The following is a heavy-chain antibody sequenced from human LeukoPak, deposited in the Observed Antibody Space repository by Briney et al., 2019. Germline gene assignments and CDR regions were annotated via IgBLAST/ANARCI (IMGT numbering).Heavy chain of an antibody. CDR1: GFTFSIYA. Sequence: GGSLRLSCAASGFTFSIYAMSCVRQAPGEGLEWVSAISGSGGSTYYADPVKGRFTISRDNSKNTLYLQMNSLRAEDTAVCYCAKGECTYVFDYWGQGTLVTLSS. CDR2: ISGSGGST. CDR3: AKGECTYVFDY. D-gene: IGHD2-2*01. J-gene: IGHJ4*02. V-gene: IGHV3-23*01.